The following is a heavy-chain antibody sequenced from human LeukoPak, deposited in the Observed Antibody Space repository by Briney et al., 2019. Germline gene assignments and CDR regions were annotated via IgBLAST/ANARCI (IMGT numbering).Heavy chain of an antibody. J-gene: IGHJ3*02. D-gene: IGHD1-26*01. CDR3: AKDRRGGSYYAATLDI. CDR2: ISDSGDIT. Sequence: HPGGSLRLSCAASGFTFSSYAMSWVRQAPGKGLEWVSGISDSGDITYYADSVKGRFTISRDNSKNTLYVQMNSLRVEDTAVYFCAKDRRGGSYYAATLDIWGPGTMVTVSS. V-gene: IGHV3-23*01. CDR1: GFTFSSYA.